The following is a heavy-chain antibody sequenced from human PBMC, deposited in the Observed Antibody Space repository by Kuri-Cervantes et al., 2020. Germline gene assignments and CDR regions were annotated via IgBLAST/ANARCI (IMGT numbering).Heavy chain of an antibody. D-gene: IGHD2-8*01. Sequence: GSLRLSCAVYGGSFSGYYWSWIRQPPGMGLEWIGEINHRGSTNYNPSLKGRVAISLDTSRTQFSLRLSSVTAADAAVYYCARRRGYCTNGVCSRLDQWGQGTLVTVSS. CDR2: INHRGST. CDR3: ARRRGYCTNGVCSRLDQ. CDR1: GGSFSGYY. J-gene: IGHJ4*02. V-gene: IGHV4-34*01.